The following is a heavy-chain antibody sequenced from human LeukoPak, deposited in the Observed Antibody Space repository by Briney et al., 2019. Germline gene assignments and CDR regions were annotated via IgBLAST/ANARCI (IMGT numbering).Heavy chain of an antibody. V-gene: IGHV4-34*01. CDR3: ARNNNRITYTFDI. D-gene: IGHD1/OR15-1a*01. CDR1: GGSFGTYY. Sequence: SETLSLTCALSGGSFGTYYWTWIRQSPGKGLEWIAEIDHRGSTNYNPSLESRVTISTDTSKNQFSLKLNSVTAADTAVYYCARNNNRITYTFDIWGQGTMVTVSS. CDR2: IDHRGST. J-gene: IGHJ3*02.